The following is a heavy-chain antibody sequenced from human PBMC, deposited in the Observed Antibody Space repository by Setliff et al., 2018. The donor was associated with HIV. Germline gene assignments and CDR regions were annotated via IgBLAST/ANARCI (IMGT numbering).Heavy chain of an antibody. D-gene: IGHD3-10*01. J-gene: IGHJ4*02. CDR1: GGSITSYY. CDR2: IFYSGST. Sequence: KPSETLSLTCTVCGGSITSYYWSWIRQPPGKGLEWIGYIFYSGSTYYSPSLKSRLTISVDTSKNQFSLKLSSVTAADTAIYYCARSRVRGVIIKGYWGQGTPVTVSS. CDR3: ARSRVRGVIIKGY. V-gene: IGHV4-59*12.